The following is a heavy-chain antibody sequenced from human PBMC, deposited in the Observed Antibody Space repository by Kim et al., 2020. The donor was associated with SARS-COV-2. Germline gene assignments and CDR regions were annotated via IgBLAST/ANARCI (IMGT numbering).Heavy chain of an antibody. CDR2: IKSKTDGGTT. V-gene: IGHV3-15*01. CDR3: TTDPKLGYYGSGSYPWFDP. D-gene: IGHD3-10*01. CDR1: GFTFSNAW. J-gene: IGHJ5*02. Sequence: GGSLRLSCAASGFTFSNAWMSWVRQAPGKGLEWVGRIKSKTDGGTTDYAAPVKGRFTISRDDSKNTLYLQMNSLKTEDTAVYYCTTDPKLGYYGSGSYPWFDPWGQGTLVTVSS.